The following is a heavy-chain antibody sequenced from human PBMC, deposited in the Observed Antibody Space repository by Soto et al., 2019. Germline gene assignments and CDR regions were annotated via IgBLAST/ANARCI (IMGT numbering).Heavy chain of an antibody. CDR1: GGTFSSYA. Sequence: SVKVSCKASGGTFSSYAISWVRQAPGQGLEWMGGIIPIFGRANYAQKFQGRVTITADESTSTAYMELSSLRSEDTAVYYCARFPAAPPYYYYGMDVWGQGTTVTVSS. CDR3: ARFPAAPPYYYYGMDV. J-gene: IGHJ6*02. CDR2: IIPIFGRA. V-gene: IGHV1-69*13. D-gene: IGHD2-2*01.